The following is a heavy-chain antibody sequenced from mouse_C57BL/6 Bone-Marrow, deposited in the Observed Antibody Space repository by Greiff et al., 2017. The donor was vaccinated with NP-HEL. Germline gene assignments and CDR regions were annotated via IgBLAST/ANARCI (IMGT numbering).Heavy chain of an antibody. CDR3: ARGTHSNCVDY. J-gene: IGHJ2*01. D-gene: IGHD2-5*01. Sequence: QVQLQQSGAELARPGASVKLSCKASGYTFTSYGISWVKQRTGQGLEWIGEIFPRSGNTYYNEKFKGKATLTADKSSSTAYMELRSLTSEDSAVYFCARGTHSNCVDYWGQGTAITVSA. V-gene: IGHV1-81*01. CDR1: GYTFTSYG. CDR2: IFPRSGNT.